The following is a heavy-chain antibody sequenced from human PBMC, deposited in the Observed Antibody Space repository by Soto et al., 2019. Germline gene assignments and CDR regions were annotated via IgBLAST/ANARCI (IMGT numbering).Heavy chain of an antibody. CDR1: GYTFTGYQ. CDR3: ARGRDIGSPGN. CDR2: INPNSGGT. D-gene: IGHD2-15*01. Sequence: QVQLVQSGAEVKKPGASVKVSCKASGYTFTGYQMHWVRQAPGQGLEWMGWINPNSGGTNYAQKFQGRVTMTRDPSINTAYMELDRLTSDDTAVYYCARGRDIGSPGNWGQGTLVSVSS. V-gene: IGHV1-2*02. J-gene: IGHJ4*02.